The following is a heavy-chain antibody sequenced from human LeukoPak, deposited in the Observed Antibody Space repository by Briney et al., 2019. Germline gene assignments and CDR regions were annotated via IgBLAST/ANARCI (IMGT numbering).Heavy chain of an antibody. Sequence: PGGSLRLSCAASGFTFSSYAMSWVRQAPGKGLEWVSAISGSGGSTYYADSVKGRFTISRDNSKNTLYLQMNSLRAEDTAVYYCAKTVYSSGWYQPSLDAFDIWGQGTMVTVSS. CDR3: AKTVYSSGWYQPSLDAFDI. CDR2: ISGSGGST. CDR1: GFTFSSYA. D-gene: IGHD6-19*01. J-gene: IGHJ3*02. V-gene: IGHV3-23*01.